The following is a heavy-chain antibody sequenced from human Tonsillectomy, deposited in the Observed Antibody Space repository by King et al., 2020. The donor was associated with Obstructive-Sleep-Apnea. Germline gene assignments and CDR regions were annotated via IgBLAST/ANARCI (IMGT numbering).Heavy chain of an antibody. V-gene: IGHV4-31*03. J-gene: IGHJ4*02. Sequence: QLQESGPGLVKPSQTLSLTCTVSGGSISRGGYYWSWIRQHPGKGLEWIGYIYYSGSTYYNPSLKSRVTISVDTSKNQFSLKLSSVTAADTAVYYCASARGYSYGYNYWGQGTLVTVSS. CDR1: GGSISRGGYY. D-gene: IGHD5-18*01. CDR3: ASARGYSYGYNY. CDR2: IYYSGST.